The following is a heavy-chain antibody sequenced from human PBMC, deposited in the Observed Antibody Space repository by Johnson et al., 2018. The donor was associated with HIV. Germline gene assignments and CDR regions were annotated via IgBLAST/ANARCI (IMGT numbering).Heavy chain of an antibody. J-gene: IGHJ3*02. V-gene: IGHV3-66*01. CDR3: ARGCANYYDSSGSGLGAFDI. D-gene: IGHD3-22*01. Sequence: VQLVESGGGLVQPGGSLRLSCAASGFTVSSNYMSWVRQAPGKGLEWVSVIYSGGSTYYADSVKGRFTISRDNSKNTLYLQMNSLRAEDTAVEYCARGCANYYDSSGSGLGAFDICGQGTMVTVSS. CDR1: GFTVSSNY. CDR2: IYSGGST.